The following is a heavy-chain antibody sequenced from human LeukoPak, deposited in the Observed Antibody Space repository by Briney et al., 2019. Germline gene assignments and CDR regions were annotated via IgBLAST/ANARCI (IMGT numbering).Heavy chain of an antibody. D-gene: IGHD6-13*01. CDR3: ASAAGISAPGTRFDYFDS. V-gene: IGHV3-48*01. J-gene: IGHJ4*02. CDR2: ISSSSSTI. CDR1: GFTFSSYT. Sequence: GGSLRLSCVASGFTFSSYTMHWVRQAPGKGLEWVSHISSSSSTIYYADSIKGRFTISRDNAKNSLYLQMSSLRVEDTAVYYCASAAGISAPGTRFDYFDSWGQGTPVTVSS.